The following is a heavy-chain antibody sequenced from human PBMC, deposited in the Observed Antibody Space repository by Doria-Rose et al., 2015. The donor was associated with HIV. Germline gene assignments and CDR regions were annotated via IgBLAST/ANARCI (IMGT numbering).Heavy chain of an antibody. CDR2: IKTKTDGETT. V-gene: IGHV3-15*01. D-gene: IGHD1-7*01. Sequence: VQLQESGGGLVKPGGSLRLSCVAPGFTFSNAWMSWVRQAPGNGLEWVGRIKTKTDGETTDYAAHVKGRFTVSRDDSKNMVFLQMDSLKTDDTAVYYCTTVELYWGQGTLVTVSS. J-gene: IGHJ4*01. CDR1: GFTFSNAW. CDR3: TTVELY.